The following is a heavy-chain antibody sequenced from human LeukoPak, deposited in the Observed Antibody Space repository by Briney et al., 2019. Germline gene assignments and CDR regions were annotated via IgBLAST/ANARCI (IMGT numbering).Heavy chain of an antibody. CDR3: ARVTAGGTWTFDI. CDR2: TNPNSGNT. D-gene: IGHD6-13*01. V-gene: IGHV1-8*01. Sequence: ASVKVSCKASGASFTINDINWVRQATGQGLEWMGWTNPNSGNTGYAQKFRGRVTMTRNTSISTAYMELTDLRSEDAAVYYCARVTAGGTWTFDIWGQGTTVTVSS. CDR1: GASFTIND. J-gene: IGHJ3*02.